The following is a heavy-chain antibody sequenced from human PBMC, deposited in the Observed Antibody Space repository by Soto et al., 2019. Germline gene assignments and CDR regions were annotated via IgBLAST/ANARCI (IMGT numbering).Heavy chain of an antibody. CDR2: INPNSGDT. V-gene: IGHV1-2*04. CDR1: GYTFTGYY. D-gene: IGHD3-16*02. J-gene: IGHJ4*02. CDR3: AREAAEYDYVWGSYRLYYFDH. Sequence: ASVKVSCKASGYTFTGYYMHWVRQAPGQGLEWMGWINPNSGDTNYAQKFQGWVTMTRDTSISTAYMELSRLRSDDTAVYYCAREAAEYDYVWGSYRLYYFDHWGQGTLVTVSS.